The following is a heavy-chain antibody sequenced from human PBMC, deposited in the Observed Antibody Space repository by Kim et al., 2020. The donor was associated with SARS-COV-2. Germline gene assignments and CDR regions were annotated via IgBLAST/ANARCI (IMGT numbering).Heavy chain of an antibody. J-gene: IGHJ4*02. D-gene: IGHD2-2*01. CDR2: IYRGGNT. Sequence: GGSLRLSCEASGFTVSSSYMNWVRQAPGKGLEWVSIIYRGGNTYYADSVKGRFTISRDNSKNTLFRQMNSLRAEDTAVYYCARRIATSWDLDYWGQGTLVTVSS. CDR3: ARRIATSWDLDY. CDR1: GFTVSSSY. V-gene: IGHV3-66*02.